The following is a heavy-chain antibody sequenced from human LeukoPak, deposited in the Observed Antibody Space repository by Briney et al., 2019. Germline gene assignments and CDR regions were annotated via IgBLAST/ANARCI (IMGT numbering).Heavy chain of an antibody. CDR2: ISSNGGST. D-gene: IGHD3-22*01. CDR3: ARGDTPYYYDSSGYYGDY. Sequence: PGGSLRLSCAASGFTFSSYAMHWVRQAPGKGLEYVSAISSNGGSTYYANSVKGRFTISRDNSKNTLYLQMGSLRAEDMAVYYCARGDTPYYYDSSGYYGDYWGQGTLVTVSS. J-gene: IGHJ4*02. V-gene: IGHV3-64*01. CDR1: GFTFSSYA.